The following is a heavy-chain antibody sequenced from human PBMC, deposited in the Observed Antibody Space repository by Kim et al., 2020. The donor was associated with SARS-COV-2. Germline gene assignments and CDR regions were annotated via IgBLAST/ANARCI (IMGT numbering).Heavy chain of an antibody. J-gene: IGHJ4*02. CDR3: AKGTDSSSWDPKDY. Sequence: ADSGKGRFTISRDNAKSSLYLQMNSRRAEDTALYYCAKGTDSSSWDPKDYWGQGTLVTVSS. V-gene: IGHV3-9*01. D-gene: IGHD6-13*01.